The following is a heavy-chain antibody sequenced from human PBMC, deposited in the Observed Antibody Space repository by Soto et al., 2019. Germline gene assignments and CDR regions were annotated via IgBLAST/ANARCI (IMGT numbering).Heavy chain of an antibody. CDR2: INPNSGGT. J-gene: IGHJ4*02. CDR3: ARGGGSGWYKVYFFDY. D-gene: IGHD6-19*01. Sequence: ASVKVSCKASGYTFTGYYMHWVRQAPGQGLEWMGRINPNSGGTNYAQKFQGRVTMTRDTSISTAYMELGRLRSDDTAVYYCARGGGSGWYKVYFFDYWGQGTLVTVSS. CDR1: GYTFTGYY. V-gene: IGHV1-2*02.